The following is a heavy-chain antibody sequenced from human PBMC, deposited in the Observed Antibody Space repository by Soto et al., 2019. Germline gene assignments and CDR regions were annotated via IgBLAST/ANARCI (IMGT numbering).Heavy chain of an antibody. CDR3: ATYGATGSFDY. CDR1: GFTFSDYY. Sequence: QVQLVESGGGLVKPGGSLRLSCAASGFTFSDYYMSWIRQGPGKGLEWVSYISSSSTSASYADSVKGRFTTSRDNAANSLFLQMNSLRAADTSVYYCATYGATGSFDYWGQGTRVTVSS. D-gene: IGHD1-26*01. CDR2: ISSSSTSA. V-gene: IGHV3-11*06. J-gene: IGHJ4*02.